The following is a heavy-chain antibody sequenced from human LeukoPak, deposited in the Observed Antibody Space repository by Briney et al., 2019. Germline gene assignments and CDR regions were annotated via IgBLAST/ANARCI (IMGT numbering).Heavy chain of an antibody. J-gene: IGHJ4*02. CDR3: ATDRLYRGYSYGFDY. CDR2: ISYSGST. D-gene: IGHD5-18*01. CDR1: GGSVSSGSYY. Sequence: PSETLSLTCTVSGGSVSSGSYYWSWIRQPPGKGLEWTGYISYSGSTNYNPSLKSRLTMSVDRSKNQFSLKLSSVTAADTAVYYCATDRLYRGYSYGFDYWGQGTLVTVSS. V-gene: IGHV4-61*01.